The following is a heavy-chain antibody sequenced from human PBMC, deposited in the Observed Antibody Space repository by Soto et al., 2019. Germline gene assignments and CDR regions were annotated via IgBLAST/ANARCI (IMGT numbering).Heavy chain of an antibody. CDR2: IYYSGST. CDR1: GGSISSYY. V-gene: IGHV4-59*01. J-gene: IGHJ6*04. Sequence: SETLSLTCTVSGGSISSYYWSWIRQPPGKGLEWIGYIYYSGSTNYNPSLKSRVTISVDTSKNQFSLKLSSVTAADTAVYYCARGEDAFFYYGLDVWGEGITVTVSS. CDR3: ARGEDAFFYYGLDV.